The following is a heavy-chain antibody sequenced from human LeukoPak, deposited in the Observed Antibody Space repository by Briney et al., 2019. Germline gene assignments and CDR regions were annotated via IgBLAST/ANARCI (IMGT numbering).Heavy chain of an antibody. V-gene: IGHV5-51*01. J-gene: IGHJ5*02. Sequence: GESLKISFKGSGYHFTDYWIGWVRQMPGKGLEWMGIIYPGDSDTRYSPSFQGQVTISVDKSLNTAYLQWTSLKASDSAMYYCARRLYYYESSGYFLGWFDPWGQGTLVTVSS. CDR3: ARRLYYYESSGYFLGWFDP. CDR1: GYHFTDYW. CDR2: IYPGDSDT. D-gene: IGHD3-22*01.